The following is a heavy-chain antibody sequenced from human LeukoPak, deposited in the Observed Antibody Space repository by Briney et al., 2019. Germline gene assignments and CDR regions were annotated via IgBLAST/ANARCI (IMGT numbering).Heavy chain of an antibody. V-gene: IGHV1-2*02. CDR1: GYTFTDYY. Sequence: ASVKVSCKASGYTFTDYYIHWVRQAPGQGLEWMGWINPNSGGTNYAQKFQGRVTMTRDTSISTAYMEVSRLRSDDTALYYCARDGAFDIWGQGTMVTVSS. J-gene: IGHJ3*02. CDR2: INPNSGGT. CDR3: ARDGAFDI.